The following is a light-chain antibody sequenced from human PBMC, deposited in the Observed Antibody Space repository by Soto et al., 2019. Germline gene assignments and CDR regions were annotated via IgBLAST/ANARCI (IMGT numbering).Light chain of an antibody. CDR3: QQYNSYPIP. CDR2: KAS. V-gene: IGKV1-5*03. J-gene: IGKJ5*01. CDR1: QSISSW. Sequence: DIQMTQSPSTLSASVGDRVTITCRASQSISSWLAWYQQKPGKAPKLLIYKASSVESGVPSRFSGSGSGPECTLTISSLQPDDFATYYCQQYNSYPIPFGQGTRLEIK.